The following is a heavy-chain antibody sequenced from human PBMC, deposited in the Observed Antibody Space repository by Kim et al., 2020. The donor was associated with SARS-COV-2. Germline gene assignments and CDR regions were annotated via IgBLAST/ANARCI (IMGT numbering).Heavy chain of an antibody. CDR3: ARDLTTTVDYYYYMDV. D-gene: IGHD4-17*01. J-gene: IGHJ6*03. Sequence: KFQGRVTMTRDTSTSTVYMELSSLRSEDTAVYYCARDLTTTVDYYYYMDVWGKGTTVTVSS. V-gene: IGHV1-46*01.